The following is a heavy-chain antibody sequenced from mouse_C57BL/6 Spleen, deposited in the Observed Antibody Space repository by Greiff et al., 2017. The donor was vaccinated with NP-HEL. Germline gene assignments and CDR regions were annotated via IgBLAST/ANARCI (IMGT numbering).Heavy chain of an antibody. CDR2: IYPGSGST. CDR3: ARGRYDYDVGFAY. Sequence: QVQLQQPGAELVKPGASVKMSCKASGYTFTSYWITWVKQRPGQGLEWIGDIYPGSGSTNYNEKFKSKATLTVDTSSNTAYMQLSSLTSEDFAVYYWARGRYDYDVGFAYWGQGTLVTVSA. D-gene: IGHD2-4*01. J-gene: IGHJ3*01. CDR1: GYTFTSYW. V-gene: IGHV1-55*01.